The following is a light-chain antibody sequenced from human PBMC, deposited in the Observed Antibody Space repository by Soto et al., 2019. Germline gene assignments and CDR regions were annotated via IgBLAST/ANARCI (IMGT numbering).Light chain of an antibody. CDR3: QQYGSSLPYT. CDR2: GAF. CDR1: ETVRSSS. Sequence: ELVLTQSPGTLSLSPGETATLSCRASETVRSSSLAWYQQKPGQAPRLLIYGAFHRATGIPDRFSGSGSGTDFTLTISRLEPEDSAVYYCQQYGSSLPYTFGQGTKLEIK. J-gene: IGKJ2*01. V-gene: IGKV3-20*01.